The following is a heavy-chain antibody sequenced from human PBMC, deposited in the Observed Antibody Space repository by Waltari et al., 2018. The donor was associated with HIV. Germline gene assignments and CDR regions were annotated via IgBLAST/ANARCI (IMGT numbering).Heavy chain of an antibody. CDR3: ARVRSPGYTYGFYFYDYGMDV. J-gene: IGHJ6*02. D-gene: IGHD5-18*01. CDR1: GGPISSGGYY. V-gene: IGHV4-31*03. Sequence: QVQLQESGPGLVKPSQTLSLTCTVSGGPISSGGYYWSWIRQHPGKDLEWIGFIYYSGSTSANPSLKSRVTISVDTSKNQFSLKLSSVTAADTAVYYCARVRSPGYTYGFYFYDYGMDVWGQGTTVTVSS. CDR2: IYYSGST.